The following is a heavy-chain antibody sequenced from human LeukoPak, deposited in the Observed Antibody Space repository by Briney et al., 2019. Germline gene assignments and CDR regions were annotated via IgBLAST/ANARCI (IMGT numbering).Heavy chain of an antibody. CDR1: GYSFTSYW. V-gene: IGHV5-51*01. J-gene: IGHJ4*02. CDR3: ARQRLGFSSSRDFDY. CDR2: IYPGDSDT. Sequence: GESLKISCKGSGYSFTSYWIGWVRQMPGKGLEWMGIIYPGDSDTRYSPSFQAQVTISADKSISTAYLQWSSLKASDTAMYYCARQRLGFSSSRDFDYWGQGTLVTVSS. D-gene: IGHD6-6*01.